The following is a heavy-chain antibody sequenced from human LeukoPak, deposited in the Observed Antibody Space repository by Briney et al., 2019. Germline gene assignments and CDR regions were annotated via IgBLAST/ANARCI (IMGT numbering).Heavy chain of an antibody. CDR1: GFTFSRYS. CDR2: ISSSSSTI. CDR3: ASEGYCSGGSCYHLFDY. D-gene: IGHD2-15*01. V-gene: IGHV3-48*01. Sequence: GGSLRLSCAASGFTFSRYSMTWVRQAPGKGLEWVSYISSSSSTIYYADSVKGRFTISRDNAKNSLYLQMNSLRAEDTAVYYCASEGYCSGGSCYHLFDYWGQGTLVTVSS. J-gene: IGHJ4*02.